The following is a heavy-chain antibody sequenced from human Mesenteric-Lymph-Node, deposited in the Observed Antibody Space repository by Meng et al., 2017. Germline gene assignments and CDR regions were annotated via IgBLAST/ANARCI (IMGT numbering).Heavy chain of an antibody. J-gene: IGHJ4*02. Sequence: GESLKISCAASGFTVSSNYMSWVRQAPGKGLEWVSVIYSGGSTYYADSVKGRFTISRDNAKNSLYLQMNSLRAEDTAVYYCARVGGAAAGHWGQGTLVTVSS. CDR3: ARVGGAAAGH. V-gene: IGHV3-66*01. CDR1: GFTVSSNY. CDR2: IYSGGST. D-gene: IGHD6-13*01.